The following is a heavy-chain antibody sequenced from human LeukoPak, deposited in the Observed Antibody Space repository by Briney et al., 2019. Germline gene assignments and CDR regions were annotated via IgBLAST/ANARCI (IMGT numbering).Heavy chain of an antibody. CDR2: INPNSGGT. CDR3: ARAPGTLLTMIVVAYMDV. CDR1: GYTFTSYY. J-gene: IGHJ6*03. Sequence: ASVKVSCKASGYTFTSYYMHWVRQAPGQGLEWMGWINPNSGGTNYAQKFQGRVTMTRDTSISTAYMELSRLRSDDTAVYYCARAPGTLLTMIVVAYMDVWGKGTTVTISS. V-gene: IGHV1-2*02. D-gene: IGHD3-22*01.